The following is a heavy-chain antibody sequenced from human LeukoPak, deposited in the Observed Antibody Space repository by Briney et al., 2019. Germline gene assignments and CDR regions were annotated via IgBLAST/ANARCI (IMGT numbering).Heavy chain of an antibody. Sequence: ASVKVSCKASGYTFTSYYMHWVRQAPGQGLEWMGIINPSGGSTSYAQKFQGRVTVTRDTSTSTVYMELSSLRSEDTAVYYCARVRGCSSTSCYDINWFDPWGQGTLVTVSS. CDR3: ARVRGCSSTSCYDINWFDP. CDR2: INPSGGST. D-gene: IGHD2-2*01. J-gene: IGHJ5*02. CDR1: GYTFTSYY. V-gene: IGHV1-46*01.